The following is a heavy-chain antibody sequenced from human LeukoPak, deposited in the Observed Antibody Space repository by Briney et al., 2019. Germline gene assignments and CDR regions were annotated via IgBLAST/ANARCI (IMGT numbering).Heavy chain of an antibody. CDR2: ISSSSSYI. Sequence: PGGSLRLSCAASGFTFSSYSMNWVRQAPGKGREWLSSISSSSSYIYYADSVKGRFTISRDNSKNTMYLQMNSLRPEDKAVYYCAKDQKAKSSSSNYYYYYMDVWGKGTTVTVSS. J-gene: IGHJ6*03. V-gene: IGHV3-21*01. CDR3: AKDQKAKSSSSNYYYYYMDV. CDR1: GFTFSSYS. D-gene: IGHD6-6*01.